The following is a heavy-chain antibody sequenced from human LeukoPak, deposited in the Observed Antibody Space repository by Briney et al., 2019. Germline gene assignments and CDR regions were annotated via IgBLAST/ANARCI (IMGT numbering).Heavy chain of an antibody. CDR2: IKQDGSGK. J-gene: IGHJ5*02. Sequence: PGGSLRLSCAASGFTFSSYWMSWVRQAPGKGLEWVANIKQDGSGKYYVDSVKGRFTISRDNAKNSLYLQMNSLRAEGTAVYYCAREGRITIFGVVRANWFDPWGQGTLVTVSS. V-gene: IGHV3-7*01. CDR1: GFTFSSYW. D-gene: IGHD3-3*01. CDR3: AREGRITIFGVVRANWFDP.